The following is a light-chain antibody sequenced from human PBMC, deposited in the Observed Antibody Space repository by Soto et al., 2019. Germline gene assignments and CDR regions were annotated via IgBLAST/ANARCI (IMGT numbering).Light chain of an antibody. J-gene: IGKJ5*01. CDR3: QQYDGSPIT. Sequence: VLPQSPGTLSFSPGERATLSCRASQSVGRSYLAWYQQKPGQAPRLLISSVSKRATGIPDRFSGGGSGTDFTLTISRVEPEDFALYICQQYDGSPITFGQGTRLEIK. CDR2: SVS. V-gene: IGKV3-20*01. CDR1: QSVGRSY.